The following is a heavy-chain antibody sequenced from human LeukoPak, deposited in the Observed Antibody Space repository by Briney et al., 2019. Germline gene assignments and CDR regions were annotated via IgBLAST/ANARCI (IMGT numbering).Heavy chain of an antibody. CDR1: GYTFTNYG. D-gene: IGHD5-18*01. CDR3: ARASSTQIQLWYFDY. Sequence: ASVKVSCKASGYTFTNYGINWVRQAPGQGLEWMGWISAYNGNTNYAQKLQGRVTMTTDTSTSTAYMELRSLRSDDTAVYYCARASSTQIQLWYFDYWGQGTLVTVSS. J-gene: IGHJ4*02. CDR2: ISAYNGNT. V-gene: IGHV1-18*01.